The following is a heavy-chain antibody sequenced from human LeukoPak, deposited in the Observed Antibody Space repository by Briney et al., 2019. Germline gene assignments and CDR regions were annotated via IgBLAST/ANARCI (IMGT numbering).Heavy chain of an antibody. CDR3: ARDREFDYYGSGSLDY. D-gene: IGHD3-10*01. V-gene: IGHV3-30*03. CDR1: GFTFSSYG. CDR2: ISYDGSNK. Sequence: PGRSLRLSCAASGFTFSSYGMHWVRQAPGKGLEWVAVISYDGSNKYYADSVKGRFTISRDNSKNTLYLQMNSLRAEDTAVYYCARDREFDYYGSGSLDYWGQGTLVTVSS. J-gene: IGHJ4*02.